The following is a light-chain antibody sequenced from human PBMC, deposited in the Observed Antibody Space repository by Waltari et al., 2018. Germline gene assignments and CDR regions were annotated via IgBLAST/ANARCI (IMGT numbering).Light chain of an antibody. V-gene: IGKV2-30*01. Sequence: DAVLTQSPLSLPVTLGQPASISCRSSQSLVYSDGNTYLTWFQQRPGQSPRPLIYKVSDRDSGVPDRFSGSGSGTDFTLKISRVEAEDVGVYYCMQGTHWPYTFGQGTKVEIK. CDR3: MQGTHWPYT. CDR2: KVS. CDR1: QSLVYSDGNTY. J-gene: IGKJ2*01.